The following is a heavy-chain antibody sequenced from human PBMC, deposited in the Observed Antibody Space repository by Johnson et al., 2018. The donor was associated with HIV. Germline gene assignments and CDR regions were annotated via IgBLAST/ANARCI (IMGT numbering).Heavy chain of an antibody. D-gene: IGHD4-17*01. Sequence: EVQLVESGGGLVQPGGSLRLSCAASGFTVSSYAMHWVRQAPGKGLEWVANIKQEGSEKYYVDSVKGRFTISRENAKNSFYLQMNSLRAGDTAVYYCARDSTPWGGDYVGYGFDIWGQGTMVTVSS. CDR1: GFTVSSYA. CDR2: IKQEGSEK. J-gene: IGHJ3*02. CDR3: ARDSTPWGGDYVGYGFDI. V-gene: IGHV3-7*01.